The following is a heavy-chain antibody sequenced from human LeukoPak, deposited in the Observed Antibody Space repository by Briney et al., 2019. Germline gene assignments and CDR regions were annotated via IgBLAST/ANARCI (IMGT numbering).Heavy chain of an antibody. CDR3: AREEAAADFYYYYYMDV. CDR2: INGDGSSK. D-gene: IGHD6-13*01. J-gene: IGHJ6*03. CDR1: GFTFSSYW. Sequence: GGSLRLSCAASGFTFSSYWMHWVRQAPGKGLVWVSRINGDGSSKRYADSVKGRFTISRDNAKNTLYLQMNSLRAEDTAVYYCAREEAAADFYYYYYMDVWGKGTTVTVSS. V-gene: IGHV3-74*01.